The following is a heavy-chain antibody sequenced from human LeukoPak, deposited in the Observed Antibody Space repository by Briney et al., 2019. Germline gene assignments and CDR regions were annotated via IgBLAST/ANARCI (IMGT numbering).Heavy chain of an antibody. CDR1: GFTLSGYS. J-gene: IGHJ4*02. CDR3: ARDPGSGYEEHFDY. V-gene: IGHV3-48*04. Sequence: GGSLRLSCAASGFTLSGYSMIWVRQAPGKGLEWVSYISSSSSTIYYADSVKGRFTISRDNAKDSLYLQMNSLRAEDTAVYYCARDPGSGYEEHFDYWGQGTLVTVSS. D-gene: IGHD5-12*01. CDR2: ISSSSSTI.